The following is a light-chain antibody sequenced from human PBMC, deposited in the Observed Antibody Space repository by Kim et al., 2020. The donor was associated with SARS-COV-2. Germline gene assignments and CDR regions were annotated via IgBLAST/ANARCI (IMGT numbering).Light chain of an antibody. CDR2: WAS. Sequence: RATINCKSTQSLLYISNNMNYIAWYQQRPGQPPKLLIYWASTRESGVPDRFSGSGSVTNFTLTISSLQAEDVAVYYCQQYFTSPYTFGQGTKLEI. J-gene: IGKJ2*01. CDR1: QSLLYISNNMNY. CDR3: QQYFTSPYT. V-gene: IGKV4-1*01.